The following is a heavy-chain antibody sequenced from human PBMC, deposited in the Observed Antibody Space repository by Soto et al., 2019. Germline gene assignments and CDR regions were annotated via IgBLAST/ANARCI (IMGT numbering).Heavy chain of an antibody. Sequence: SETLSLTCTVSGGSISSSSYYWGWIRQPPGKGLEWIGSIYYSGSTYYNPSLKSRVTISVDTSKNQFSLKLSSVTAADTAVYYCGVSWGGNSGCFDYWGQGTLVTVSS. CDR2: IYYSGST. CDR1: GGSISSSSYY. J-gene: IGHJ4*02. CDR3: GVSWGGNSGCFDY. V-gene: IGHV4-39*01. D-gene: IGHD2-21*02.